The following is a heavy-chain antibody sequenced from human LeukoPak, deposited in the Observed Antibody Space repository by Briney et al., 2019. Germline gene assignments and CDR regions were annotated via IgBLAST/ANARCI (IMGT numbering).Heavy chain of an antibody. V-gene: IGHV4-34*01. J-gene: IGHJ5*02. CDR3: AKNGQSGFSFDP. Sequence: SETLSLTCAVYGDSLSGHYWSWIRQSPGKGLEWIGEGSDSGGTKFNPSLKSRVSISADMSKNQFSLKLTPVTAADTAVYHCAKNGQSGFSFDPWGQGTLVTVSS. CDR1: GDSLSGHY. D-gene: IGHD1-26*01. CDR2: GSDSGGT.